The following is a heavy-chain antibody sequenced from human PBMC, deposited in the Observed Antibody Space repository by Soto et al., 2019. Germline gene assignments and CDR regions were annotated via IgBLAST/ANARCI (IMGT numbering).Heavy chain of an antibody. CDR3: AKEAVAGNLRFKYFDY. Sequence: PGGSLRLSCAASGFTLRSYVMNWVRQAPGKGLEWVSAISAGGATTYYADSVKGRFTISRDNSKNTLYLQMNSLRAEDTAVYFCAKEAVAGNLRFKYFDYWGQGTLVTVS. J-gene: IGHJ4*02. CDR1: GFTLRSYV. CDR2: ISAGGATT. V-gene: IGHV3-23*01. D-gene: IGHD6-19*01.